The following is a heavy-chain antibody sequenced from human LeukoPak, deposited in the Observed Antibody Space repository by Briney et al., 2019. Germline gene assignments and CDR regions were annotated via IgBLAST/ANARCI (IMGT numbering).Heavy chain of an antibody. D-gene: IGHD2-2*01. V-gene: IGHV1-2*02. CDR2: INPNSGGT. J-gene: IGHJ4*02. CDR1: GYTFTGYY. Sequence: ASVKVSCKASGYTFTGYYMHWVRQAPGQGLEWMGWINPNSGGTNYAQKLQGRVTMTTDTSTSTAYMELRSLRSDDTAVYYCAREKCSSTSCYARFSDYWGQGTLVTVSS. CDR3: AREKCSSTSCYARFSDY.